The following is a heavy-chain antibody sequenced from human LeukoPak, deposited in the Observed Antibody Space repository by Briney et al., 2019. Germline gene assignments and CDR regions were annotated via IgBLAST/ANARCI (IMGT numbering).Heavy chain of an antibody. J-gene: IGHJ4*02. CDR3: AKYGPQDSGSSHFDY. CDR1: GFTFSSYA. CDR2: IRDSGSST. V-gene: IGHV3-23*01. D-gene: IGHD1-26*01. Sequence: GGALRLSCAASGFTFSSYAMSWVRQAPGKGLEWVSAIRDSGSSTHYADSVKGRFTTSRDNSKNTLFLQMNSLRAEDTAIYYCAKYGPQDSGSSHFDYWAREPWSPSPQ.